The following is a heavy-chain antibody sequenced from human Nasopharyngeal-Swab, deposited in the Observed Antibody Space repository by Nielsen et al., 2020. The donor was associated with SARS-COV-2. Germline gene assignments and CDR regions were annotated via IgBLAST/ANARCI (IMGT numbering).Heavy chain of an antibody. CDR2: ISYDGSNK. D-gene: IGHD3-22*01. Sequence: GGSLRLSCAASGSTFSSYAMHWVRQAPGKGLEWVAVISYDGSNKYYADSVKGRFTISRDNSKNTLYLQMNSLRAEDTAVYYCARDYYDSSGYYYVPSFDYWGQGTLVTVSS. CDR1: GSTFSSYA. CDR3: ARDYYDSSGYYYVPSFDY. V-gene: IGHV3-30*04. J-gene: IGHJ4*02.